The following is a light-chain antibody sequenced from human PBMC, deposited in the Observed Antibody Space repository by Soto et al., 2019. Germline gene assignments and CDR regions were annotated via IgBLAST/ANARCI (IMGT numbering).Light chain of an antibody. CDR2: HNN. Sequence: QSVLTQPPSVSGAPGQRVTISCTGSSSNIGAGYEVHWYQQLPGTAPKLLIYHNNNRPSDVPDRFSGSKSDTSASLAITGLQAEDEADYYCQSYDDSLSAWVFGGGTKLTVL. CDR1: SSNIGAGYE. CDR3: QSYDDSLSAWV. V-gene: IGLV1-40*01. J-gene: IGLJ3*02.